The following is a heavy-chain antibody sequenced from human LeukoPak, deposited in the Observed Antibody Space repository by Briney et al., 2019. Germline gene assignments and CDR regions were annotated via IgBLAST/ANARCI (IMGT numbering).Heavy chain of an antibody. CDR1: GGSISSSSYY. CDR3: ASRVV. V-gene: IGHV4-39*01. D-gene: IGHD3-3*01. Sequence: SETLSLTCTVSGGSISSSSYYWGWIRQPPGKGLEWIGSIYYSGSTYYNPSLKSRVTVSVDTSKNQFSLKLSSVTAADTAVYYCASRVVWGQGTLVTVSS. CDR2: IYYSGST. J-gene: IGHJ4*02.